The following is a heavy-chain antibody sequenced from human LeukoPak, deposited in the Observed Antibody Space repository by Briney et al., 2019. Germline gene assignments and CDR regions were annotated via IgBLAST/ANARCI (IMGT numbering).Heavy chain of an antibody. CDR3: ARERSRNQHFFY. CDR2: IYYSGST. J-gene: IGHJ4*02. CDR1: GGSISSSSYY. V-gene: IGHV4-39*02. Sequence: SETLSLTCTVSGGSISSSSYYWGWIRQPPGKGLEWIGSIYYSGSTYYNPALNSRVTISVDTSKNQFSLKLSSVTAADTAVYYCARERSRNQHFFYWGQGTLVTVSS. D-gene: IGHD1-14*01.